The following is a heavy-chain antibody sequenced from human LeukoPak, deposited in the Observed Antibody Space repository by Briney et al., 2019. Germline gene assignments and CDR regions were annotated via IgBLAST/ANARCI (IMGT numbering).Heavy chain of an antibody. CDR3: ARSAQYSSYYYGMDV. J-gene: IGHJ6*02. Sequence: SVTVSCKASGGTFSSYAICWVRQAPGQGLEXXXXIIPIFGIANYAQKFQGRVTITADKSTSTAYMELSSLRSEDTAVYYCARSAQYSSYYYGMDVWGQGTTVTVSS. V-gene: IGHV1-69*10. D-gene: IGHD5-18*01. CDR1: GGTFSSYA. CDR2: IIPIFGIA.